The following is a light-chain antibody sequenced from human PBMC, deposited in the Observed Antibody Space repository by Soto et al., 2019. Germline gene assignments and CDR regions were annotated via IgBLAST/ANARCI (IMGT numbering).Light chain of an antibody. CDR2: EVT. J-gene: IGLJ1*01. CDR3: SSHTSSSTLLYV. CDR1: SSDVGGYNY. V-gene: IGLV2-14*01. Sequence: QSALTQPASVSGSPGQSITISCTGTSSDVGGYNYVSWYQQHPGKAPQLMIYEVTNRPSGVSNRFSGSKSGNTASLTISGLQAEDEADYYYSSHTSSSTLLYVFGTGTKLTVL.